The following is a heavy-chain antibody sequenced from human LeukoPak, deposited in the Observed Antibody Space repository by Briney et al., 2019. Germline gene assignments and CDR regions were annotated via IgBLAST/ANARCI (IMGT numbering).Heavy chain of an antibody. D-gene: IGHD3-10*01. Sequence: PSETLSLTCAVYGGSFSGYYWSWIRQPPGKGLEWIGEINHSGSTNYNPSLKSRVTISVDTSKHQFSLKLSSVTAGDTAVYYCAREGSEVLLWFGESHDAFDIWGQGTMVTVSS. CDR3: AREGSEVLLWFGESHDAFDI. J-gene: IGHJ3*02. CDR1: GGSFSGYY. V-gene: IGHV4-34*01. CDR2: INHSGST.